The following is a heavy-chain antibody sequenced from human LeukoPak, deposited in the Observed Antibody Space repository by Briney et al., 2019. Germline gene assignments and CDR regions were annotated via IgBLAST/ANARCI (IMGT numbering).Heavy chain of an antibody. CDR2: IRSKANSYAT. D-gene: IGHD2-2*02. CDR3: TSSHIVVVPAAIGDYYYYYMDV. CDR1: GFTFSGSA. Sequence: GGSLRLSCAASGFTFSGSAMHWVRQASGKGLEWVGRIRSKANSYATAYPASVKGRFTISRDDSKNTAYLQMNRLKTEDTAVYYCTSSHIVVVPAAIGDYYYYYMDVWGKGTTVTVSS. J-gene: IGHJ6*03. V-gene: IGHV3-73*01.